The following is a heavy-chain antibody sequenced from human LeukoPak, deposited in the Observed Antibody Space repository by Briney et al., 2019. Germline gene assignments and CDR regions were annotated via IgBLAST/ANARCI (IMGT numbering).Heavy chain of an antibody. CDR1: GFTFGRSA. V-gene: IGHV3-23*01. D-gene: IGHD3-10*01. CDR2: ISSSGNT. Sequence: PGGSLRLSCEASGFTFGRSAMTWVRQTPGKGLEWFSSISSSGNTYYADSVKGRFTISRDNSKNTLYLQMNSLRVEDTAIYYYAKVPYSDYGSGRPPFMDVWGQGTTVAVSS. J-gene: IGHJ6*02. CDR3: AKVPYSDYGSGRPPFMDV.